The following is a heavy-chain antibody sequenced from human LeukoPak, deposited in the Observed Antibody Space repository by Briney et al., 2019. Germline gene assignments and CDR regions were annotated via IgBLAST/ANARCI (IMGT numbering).Heavy chain of an antibody. CDR2: IYYSGST. J-gene: IGHJ6*02. CDR3: ARYYGVPYYYGMDV. D-gene: IGHD3-3*01. CDR1: GGSISSFY. Sequence: SETLSLTCTISGGSISSFYWSWIRQPPGKGLEWIGNIYYSGSTNYNPSLKSRVTISVDTSKNQFSLKLSSVAAADTAIYYCARYYGVPYYYGMDVWGQGTTVTVSS. V-gene: IGHV4-59*01.